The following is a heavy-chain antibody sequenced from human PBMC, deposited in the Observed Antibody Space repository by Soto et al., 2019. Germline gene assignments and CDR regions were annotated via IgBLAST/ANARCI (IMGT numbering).Heavy chain of an antibody. D-gene: IGHD5-12*01. CDR3: ARGVVSTGYFDY. CDR2: SRDKVHSHTT. V-gene: IGHV3-72*01. CDR1: GFTFSDHY. Sequence: EVQLAESGGGLVQPGGSLRLSCAASGFTFSDHYMDWVRQAPGKGLEWVGRSRDKVHSHTTEYAASVKGRFTISRGDSENSLYVQMNSLKTEDTAVYYCARGVVSTGYFDYWGQGTLVTVSS. J-gene: IGHJ4*02.